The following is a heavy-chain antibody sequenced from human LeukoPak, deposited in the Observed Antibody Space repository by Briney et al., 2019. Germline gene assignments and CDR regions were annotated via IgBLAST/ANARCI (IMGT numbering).Heavy chain of an antibody. D-gene: IGHD5-18*01. CDR3: ARGQYSSGY. CDR2: IKQDGSKQ. CDR1: GFTFSDFW. V-gene: IGHV3-7*01. J-gene: IGHJ4*02. Sequence: PGGSLRLSCAASGFTFSDFWMSWVRQAPGKGLEWVANIKQDGSKQYYLDSVKGRFTISRDNAKNSLYLQMNSLRAEDTAVYYCARGQYSSGYWGQGTLVTVSS.